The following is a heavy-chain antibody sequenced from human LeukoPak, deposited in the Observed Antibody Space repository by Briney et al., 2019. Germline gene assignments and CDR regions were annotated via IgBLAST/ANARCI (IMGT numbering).Heavy chain of an antibody. Sequence: GGSLRLSCAASGFTFSTYWMSWVRQAPGEGLEWVANMRQDGGEIYYVDSVKGRFTISRDNAKNSLSLQMNGLRAEDTAVYYCARRVSGREKYFDYGGQGTLVTVSS. J-gene: IGHJ4*02. D-gene: IGHD6-19*01. CDR1: GFTFSTYW. CDR2: MRQDGGEI. CDR3: ARRVSGREKYFDY. V-gene: IGHV3-7*01.